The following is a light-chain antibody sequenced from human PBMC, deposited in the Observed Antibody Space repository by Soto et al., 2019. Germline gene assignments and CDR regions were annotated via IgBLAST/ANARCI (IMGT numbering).Light chain of an antibody. V-gene: IGKV1-9*01. Sequence: DIQLTQSPSFLSASVGDRVTITCRASQGISTYLAWYQQRPGTAPKLLIHTASTLQSGVPSRFSGSGSGAEFTLTISSLQPEDFATYYCQQRHTNPPNFGGGTKVDIK. J-gene: IGKJ4*01. CDR1: QGISTY. CDR3: QQRHTNPPN. CDR2: TAS.